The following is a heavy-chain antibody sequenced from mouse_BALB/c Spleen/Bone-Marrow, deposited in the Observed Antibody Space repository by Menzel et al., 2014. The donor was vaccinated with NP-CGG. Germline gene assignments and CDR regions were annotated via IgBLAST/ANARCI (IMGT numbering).Heavy chain of an antibody. CDR3: ARYRLGTYFDY. CDR2: IDPANGNT. D-gene: IGHD2-14*01. V-gene: IGHV14-3*02. Sequence: VQLQQSGAELVKPGASVKLSCTASGFNIKDTYIHWVKQRLEQGLEWIGRIDPANGNTKYDPKFQGKATITADTSSSTAYLYLSRLTSEDTAVYYCARYRLGTYFDYWGQGTTLTVSS. CDR1: GFNIKDTY. J-gene: IGHJ2*01.